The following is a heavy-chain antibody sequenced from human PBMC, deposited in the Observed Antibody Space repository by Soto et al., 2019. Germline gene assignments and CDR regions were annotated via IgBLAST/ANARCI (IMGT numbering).Heavy chain of an antibody. V-gene: IGHV3-23*01. CDR3: ATIYDFWSGYFCDN. CDR2: LSGSGDST. CDR1: GFTFSSYA. Sequence: EVQLLESGGGLVQPGGSLRLSCAASGFTFSSYAMIWVRQAPGKGLEWVSGLSGSGDSTYYADSVKGRFTISRDNSKSTLYLQMNSLRAEDTAVYFCATIYDFWSGYFCDNWGQGTLVTVSS. J-gene: IGHJ4*02. D-gene: IGHD3-3*01.